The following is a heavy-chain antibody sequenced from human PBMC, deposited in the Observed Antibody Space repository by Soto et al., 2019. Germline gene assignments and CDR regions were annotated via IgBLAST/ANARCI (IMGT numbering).Heavy chain of an antibody. CDR3: ASDIERVTAAHFFYYSAMDV. Sequence: ASVKVSCKASGFTFSNYGLNWVRQAPGQGLEWMGWVSANNGHTNYAQNLQGRVSMTTDTSTSTAYMELRGLTFDDTAVYYCASDIERVTAAHFFYYSAMDVWGQGTTVTVSS. CDR2: VSANNGHT. D-gene: IGHD6-25*01. V-gene: IGHV1-18*01. CDR1: GFTFSNYG. J-gene: IGHJ6*02.